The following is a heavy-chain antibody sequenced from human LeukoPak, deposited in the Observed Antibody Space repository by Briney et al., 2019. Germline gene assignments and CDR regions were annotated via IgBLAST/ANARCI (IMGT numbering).Heavy chain of an antibody. J-gene: IGHJ6*04. CDR3: AELGITMIGGV. Sequence: PGGSLTLSCAPSGFTFSSYEMNWVRQAAGNGLEWVSAISGSGGSTYYADSVKGRFTISRDNSKNTLYLQMNSLRAEDTAVYYCAELGITMIGGVWGKGTTVTISS. CDR2: ISGSGGST. CDR1: GFTFSSYE. V-gene: IGHV3-23*01. D-gene: IGHD3-10*02.